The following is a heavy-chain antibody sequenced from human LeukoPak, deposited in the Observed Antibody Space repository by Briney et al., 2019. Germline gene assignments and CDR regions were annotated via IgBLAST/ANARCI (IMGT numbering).Heavy chain of an antibody. J-gene: IGHJ6*02. Sequence: PGGSLRLSCAASGFTVSSTYMSWVRQSPGKGLEWVSVVYKDGKMFYIDSVKGRFAISRDTSKNTLYLQMNSLRAEDTAVYYCARAAIVGAAGCYYGMDVWGQGTTVTVSS. CDR3: ARAAIVGAAGCYYGMDV. CDR1: GFTVSSTY. V-gene: IGHV3-53*05. CDR2: VYKDGKM. D-gene: IGHD1-26*01.